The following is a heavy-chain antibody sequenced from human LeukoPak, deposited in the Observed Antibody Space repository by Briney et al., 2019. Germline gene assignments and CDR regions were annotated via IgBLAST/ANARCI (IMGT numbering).Heavy chain of an antibody. V-gene: IGHV4-39*07. CDR2: IKPSGRT. CDR3: ARDRPSYRDAFDI. D-gene: IGHD1-26*01. CDR1: GGSISSGSNY. J-gene: IGHJ3*02. Sequence: PSETLSLTCSVSGGSISSGSNYWIWIRQPPGKGLEWIGEIKPSGRTNYNPSLESRVTMSVDTSKNQFSLKLSSVTAADTAVYYCARDRPSYRDAFDIWGQGTMVTVSS.